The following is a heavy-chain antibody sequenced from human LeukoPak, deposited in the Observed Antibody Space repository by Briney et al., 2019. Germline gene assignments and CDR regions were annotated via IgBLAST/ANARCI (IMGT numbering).Heavy chain of an antibody. CDR1: GYSFTSYW. Sequence: GESLKISCKGSGYSFTSYWIGWVRQMPGKGLEWMGIIYPGDSGTRYSPSFQGRVTISADKSITTAYLQWSSLKASDTAMYYCARHRGPGPTTKVADYWGQGTLVTVSS. CDR3: ARHRGPGPTTKVADY. CDR2: IYPGDSGT. V-gene: IGHV5-51*01. J-gene: IGHJ4*02. D-gene: IGHD1-26*01.